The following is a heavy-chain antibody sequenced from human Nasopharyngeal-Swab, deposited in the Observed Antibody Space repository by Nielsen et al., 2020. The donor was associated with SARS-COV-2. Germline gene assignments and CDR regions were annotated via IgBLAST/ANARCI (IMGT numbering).Heavy chain of an antibody. CDR1: GFTFSSYA. CDR2: ISGSGGST. J-gene: IGHJ4*02. D-gene: IGHD1-7*01. CDR3: AKALERELPRYSDF. V-gene: IGHV3-23*01. Sequence: GESLKISCTASGFTFSSYAMSWVRQAPGKGLEWVSEISGSGGSTYYAESVKGRFTISRDNSKNTLYLQMSSLRAEDTAIYYCAKALERELPRYSDFWGQGTLVTVSS.